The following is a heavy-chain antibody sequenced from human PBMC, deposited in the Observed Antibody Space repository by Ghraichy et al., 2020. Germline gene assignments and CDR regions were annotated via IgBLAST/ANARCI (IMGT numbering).Heavy chain of an antibody. J-gene: IGHJ3*01. CDR2: LGAAGRST. V-gene: IGHV3-23*01. CDR1: EFTFDGYP. Sequence: GGSLRLSCAVSEFTFDGYPMTWVRQTPGKGLEWVSTLGAAGRSTFYADSVKGRFTISRDKSKRTMYLQMNSLRADGTAVYYCAKEGGRLGEGAFDVWGQGTKGTVSS. D-gene: IGHD3-10*01. CDR3: AKEGGRLGEGAFDV.